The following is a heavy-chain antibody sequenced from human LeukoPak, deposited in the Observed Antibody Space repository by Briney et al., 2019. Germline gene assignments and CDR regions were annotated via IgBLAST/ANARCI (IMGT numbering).Heavy chain of an antibody. J-gene: IGHJ5*02. CDR3: ARDHLGVVVVGNWFDP. Sequence: ASVKVSCKASGYTFTSYAMHWVRQAPGQRLEWMGWINAGNGNTKYSQKFQGRVTITRDTSASTAYMELSSLRSEDTAVYYCARDHLGVVVVGNWFDPWGQGTLVTVSS. CDR1: GYTFTSYA. D-gene: IGHD2-15*01. CDR2: INAGNGNT. V-gene: IGHV1-3*01.